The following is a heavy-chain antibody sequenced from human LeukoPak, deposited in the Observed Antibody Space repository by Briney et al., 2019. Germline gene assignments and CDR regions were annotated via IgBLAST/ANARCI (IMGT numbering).Heavy chain of an antibody. V-gene: IGHV3-66*01. Sequence: GGSLRLSCAASGFTVSSNYMSWVRQAPGKGLEWVSVIYSGGSTYYADSVKGRFTISRDNSKNTLYLQMNSLRAEDTAVYYCARLQYYYDSSGYSAGDYWGQGTLVTVSS. CDR2: IYSGGST. CDR1: GFTVSSNY. D-gene: IGHD3-22*01. J-gene: IGHJ4*02. CDR3: ARLQYYYDSSGYSAGDY.